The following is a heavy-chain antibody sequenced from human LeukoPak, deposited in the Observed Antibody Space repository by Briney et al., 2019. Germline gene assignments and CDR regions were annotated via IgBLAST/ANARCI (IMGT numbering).Heavy chain of an antibody. CDR1: GFTFSDHY. Sequence: GSLRLSCAASGFTFSDHYMDWVRQAPGKGLEWIGESNHSRNTNYNPSLKSRVTISVDTSKKPFSLNLSSVTAADTAVYYCARVLGKSPHDWGQGTLVTVSS. D-gene: IGHD7-27*01. CDR2: SNHSRNT. J-gene: IGHJ4*02. CDR3: ARVLGKSPHD. V-gene: IGHV4-34*01.